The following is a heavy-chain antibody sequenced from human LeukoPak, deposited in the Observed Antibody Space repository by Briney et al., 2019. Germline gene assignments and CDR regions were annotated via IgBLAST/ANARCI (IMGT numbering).Heavy chain of an antibody. CDR1: GFTFSSYA. CDR3: ARDTYYDILTGPSRLDV. CDR2: ISGSGGST. Sequence: GGSLRLSCAASGFTFSSYAMSWVRQAPGKGLEWVSAISGSGGSTFYADSVKGRFTISRDNSKNTLYLQMNSLRAEDTSVYYCARDTYYDILTGPSRLDVWGKGTTVTVSS. J-gene: IGHJ6*04. D-gene: IGHD3-9*01. V-gene: IGHV3-23*01.